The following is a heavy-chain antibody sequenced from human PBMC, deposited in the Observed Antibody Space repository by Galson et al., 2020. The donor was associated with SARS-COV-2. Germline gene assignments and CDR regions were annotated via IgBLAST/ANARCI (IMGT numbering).Heavy chain of an antibody. Sequence: GGSLRLSCAASEFSFNTYWMHWVRQAPGQGLMWVSRINSDGSRTTYADSVKGRFTMSRDNAKNTLYLQMNSLSAEDTAVYYCAREIPANSYGIDHWGQGTLVTVSS. J-gene: IGHJ4*02. V-gene: IGHV3-74*01. CDR3: AREIPANSYGIDH. CDR2: INSDGSRT. D-gene: IGHD5-18*01. CDR1: EFSFNTYW.